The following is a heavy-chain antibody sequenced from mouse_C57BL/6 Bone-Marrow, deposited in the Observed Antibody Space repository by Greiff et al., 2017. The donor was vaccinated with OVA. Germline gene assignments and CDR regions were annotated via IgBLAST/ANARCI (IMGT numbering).Heavy chain of an antibody. Sequence: QVQLKQSGPGLVQPLQSLSITCTVSGFSLTSYGVHWVRQSPGKGLEWLGVIWSGGSTDYNAAFISRLSISKDNSKSQVFFKMNSLQADDTAIYYCARNTPLYDGYFWYFDVWGTGTTVTVSS. CDR1: GFSLTSYG. CDR3: ARNTPLYDGYFWYFDV. D-gene: IGHD2-3*01. CDR2: IWSGGST. V-gene: IGHV2-2*01. J-gene: IGHJ1*03.